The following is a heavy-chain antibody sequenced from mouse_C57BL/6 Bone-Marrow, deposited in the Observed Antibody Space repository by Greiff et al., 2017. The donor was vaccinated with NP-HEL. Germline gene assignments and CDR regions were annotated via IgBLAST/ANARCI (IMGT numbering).Heavy chain of an antibody. CDR3: ARSLYGNYAMDY. D-gene: IGHD2-1*01. CDR1: GFTFTDYY. J-gene: IGHJ4*01. Sequence: EVQLQESGGGLVQPGGSLSLSCAASGFTFTDYYMSWVRQPPGKALEWLGFIRNKANGYTTEYSASVKGRFTISRDNSQSILYLQMNALRAEDSATYYCARSLYGNYAMDYWGQGTSVTVSS. V-gene: IGHV7-3*01. CDR2: IRNKANGYTT.